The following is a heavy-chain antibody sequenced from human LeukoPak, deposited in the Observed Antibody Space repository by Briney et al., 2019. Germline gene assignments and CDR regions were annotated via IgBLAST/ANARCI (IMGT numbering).Heavy chain of an antibody. CDR1: GFTFSTYA. V-gene: IGHV3-23*01. CDR2: ISGSDDGT. CDR3: AKSPVSSCRGSFCYPFDY. J-gene: IGHJ4*02. D-gene: IGHD2-15*01. Sequence: GGSLRLFCAASGFTFSTYAMSWVRQIPGKGLEWVSAISGSDDGTYYADSVKGRFTISRDNSRNTLYLQMNTLRAEDTAVYFCAKSPVSSCRGSFCYPFDYWGQGNLVTVSS.